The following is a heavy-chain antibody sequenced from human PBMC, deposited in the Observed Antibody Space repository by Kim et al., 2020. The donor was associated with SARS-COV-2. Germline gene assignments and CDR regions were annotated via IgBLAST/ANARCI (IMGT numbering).Heavy chain of an antibody. CDR3: ARQGYNVLCGHFERDF. Sequence: SETLSLTCTVSGASLTTTPYYWGWIRQPPGKGREWIGSISYGGGTFYNPSLNTRVSISRDTSNSQFSLKLISVTAADTALYFCARQGYNVLCGHFERDFWGQGTLVTVSA. CDR1: GASLTTTPYY. V-gene: IGHV4-39*01. CDR2: ISYGGGT. J-gene: IGHJ4*02. D-gene: IGHD3-3*01.